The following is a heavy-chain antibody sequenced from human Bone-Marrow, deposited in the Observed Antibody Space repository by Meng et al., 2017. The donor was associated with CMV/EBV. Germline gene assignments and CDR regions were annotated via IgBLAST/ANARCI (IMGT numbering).Heavy chain of an antibody. Sequence: GESLKISCAASGLTFSSYAMTWVRQAPGKGLEWVSSITNSGRHTPYADSVKGRFTVSRDNSKNTLYLQMSGLRVEDTAVYHCATLESSGQERQFDYWGQGTLVTVSS. CDR1: GLTFSSYA. D-gene: IGHD6-19*01. CDR2: ITNSGRHT. V-gene: IGHV3-23*01. CDR3: ATLESSGQERQFDY. J-gene: IGHJ4*02.